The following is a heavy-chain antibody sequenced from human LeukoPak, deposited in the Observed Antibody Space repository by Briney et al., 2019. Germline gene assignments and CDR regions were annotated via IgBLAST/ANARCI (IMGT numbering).Heavy chain of an antibody. V-gene: IGHV4-59*08. D-gene: IGHD6-19*01. J-gene: IGHJ4*02. Sequence: PSETLSLTCTVSADSISSYYWSWIRQPPGKGLEWIGHIDYSGNTDHNPSLRSRFTISVDTSKNQFSLKLSSVTAADTAVYYCARHASGWVGEFDYWGQGTLVTVSS. CDR3: ARHASGWVGEFDY. CDR1: ADSISSYY. CDR2: IDYSGNT.